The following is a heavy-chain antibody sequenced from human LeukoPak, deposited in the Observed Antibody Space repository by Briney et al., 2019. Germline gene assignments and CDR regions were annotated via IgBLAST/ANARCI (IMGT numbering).Heavy chain of an antibody. D-gene: IGHD1-14*01. Sequence: PGGSLRLSCTASGFTFSSYAMTWVRQPPGKGLEWVSAISDSGDSAFSADPVKGRFTISRDNSKNTLYLQMNSLRAEDTAVYYCEKVGRNKSSAPGARGTLVTVPS. J-gene: IGHJ5*02. V-gene: IGHV3-23*01. CDR1: GFTFSSYA. CDR3: EKVGRNKSSAP. CDR2: ISDSGDSA.